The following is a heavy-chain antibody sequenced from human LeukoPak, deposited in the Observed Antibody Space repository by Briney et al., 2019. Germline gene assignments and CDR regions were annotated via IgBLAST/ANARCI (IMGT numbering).Heavy chain of an antibody. D-gene: IGHD2-15*01. Sequence: PGGSLRLSCAASRFTFSSYGMHWVRQAPGKGLEWVAFIRYDGSNKYYADSVKGRFTISRDNSKNTLYLQMNSLRAEATAVYYCAKEDIVVVVAATPIDYWGQGTLVTVSS. CDR3: AKEDIVVVVAATPIDY. V-gene: IGHV3-30*02. CDR1: RFTFSSYG. CDR2: IRYDGSNK. J-gene: IGHJ4*02.